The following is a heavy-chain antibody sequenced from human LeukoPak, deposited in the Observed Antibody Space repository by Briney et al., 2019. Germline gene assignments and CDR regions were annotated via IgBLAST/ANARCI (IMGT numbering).Heavy chain of an antibody. J-gene: IGHJ4*02. D-gene: IGHD1-26*01. CDR3: AKTGRGTTTFHYFDY. V-gene: IGHV3-23*01. CDR2: ISGSGGST. Sequence: GGSLRLSCVASGFTFSSYAMSWVRQAPGKGLEWVSVISGSGGSTYHADSVKGRFTISRDNSKNTLFLQMNSLRAEDTAGYYCAKTGRGTTTFHYFDYWGQGTLVTVSS. CDR1: GFTFSSYA.